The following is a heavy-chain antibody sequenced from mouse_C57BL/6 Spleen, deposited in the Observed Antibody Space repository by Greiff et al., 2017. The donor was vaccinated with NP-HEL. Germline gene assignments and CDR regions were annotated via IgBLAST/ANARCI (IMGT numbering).Heavy chain of an antibody. CDR3: AIHYYGSSMWFAY. Sequence: VQLQQPGAELVMPGASVKLSCKASGYTFTSYWMHWVKQRPGQGLEWIGEIDPSDSYTNYTQKFKGKSTLTVDKSSSTDYMQLSSLTSEDSAVYYCAIHYYGSSMWFAYWGQGTLVTVSA. J-gene: IGHJ3*01. V-gene: IGHV1-69*01. CDR1: GYTFTSYW. CDR2: IDPSDSYT. D-gene: IGHD1-1*01.